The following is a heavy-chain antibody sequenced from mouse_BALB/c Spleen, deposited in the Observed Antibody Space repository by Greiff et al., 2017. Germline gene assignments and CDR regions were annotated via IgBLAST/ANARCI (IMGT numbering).Heavy chain of an antibody. CDR1: GFNIKDTY. V-gene: IGHV14-3*02. D-gene: IGHD1-1*01. J-gene: IGHJ2*01. CDR3: ARCLRNYFDY. Sequence: EVQGVESGAELVKPGASVKLSCTASGFNIKDTYMHWVKQRPEQGLEWIGRIDPANGNTKYDPKFQGKATITADTSSNTAYLQLSSLTSEDTAVYYCARCLRNYFDYWGQGTTLTVSS. CDR2: IDPANGNT.